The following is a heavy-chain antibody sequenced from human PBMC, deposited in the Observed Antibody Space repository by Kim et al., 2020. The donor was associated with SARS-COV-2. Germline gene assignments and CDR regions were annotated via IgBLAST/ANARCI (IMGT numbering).Heavy chain of an antibody. D-gene: IGHD4-17*01. CDR2: IKQDGSET. J-gene: IGHJ4*02. CDR3: ARAPYGDFEEGNY. V-gene: IGHV3-7*04. CDR1: GFTFSNYW. Sequence: GGSLRLSCAASGFTFSNYWMSWVRQAPGKGLEWVANIKQDGSETYYVGSVKGRFTISRDNTKNSLFLQMNSLRGEDTAVYYCARAPYGDFEEGNYWGQGTLVTVSS.